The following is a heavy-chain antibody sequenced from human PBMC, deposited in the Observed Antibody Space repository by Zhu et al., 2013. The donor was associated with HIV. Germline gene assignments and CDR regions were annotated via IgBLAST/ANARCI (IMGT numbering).Heavy chain of an antibody. CDR2: FDPEDGKT. J-gene: IGHJ4*02. CDR1: GYTLTEVS. D-gene: IGHD4-17*01. Sequence: QVQLVQSGAEVKKPGASVKVSCKVYGYTLTEVSMHWVRQAPGKGLEWMGGFDPEDGKTIYAQKFQGRVTMTEDTSTDTAYMELSSLRSEDTALYYCATALRYGPVGGYWGQGTLVTVSS. CDR3: ATALRYGPVGGY. V-gene: IGHV1-24*01.